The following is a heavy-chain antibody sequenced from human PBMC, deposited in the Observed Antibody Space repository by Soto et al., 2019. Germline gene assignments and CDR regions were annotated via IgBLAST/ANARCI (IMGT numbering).Heavy chain of an antibody. D-gene: IGHD1-26*01. V-gene: IGHV3-23*01. Sequence: GGSLSLSCVVSVFPFGANAMSWVRQAPGKGLEWVSGLSNTGRRTSYADSVKGRFNISRDNSENTVYLQMNSLRVEDTAVYYCATEMGATQGPFDNWGQGTLVTVSS. J-gene: IGHJ4*02. CDR3: ATEMGATQGPFDN. CDR1: VFPFGANA. CDR2: LSNTGRRT.